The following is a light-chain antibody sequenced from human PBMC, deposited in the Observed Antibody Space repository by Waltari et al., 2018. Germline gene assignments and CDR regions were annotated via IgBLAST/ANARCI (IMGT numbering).Light chain of an antibody. J-gene: IGKJ1*01. CDR2: GAS. CDR1: QGVSRS. CDR3: QHYVRLPAT. V-gene: IGKV3-20*01. Sequence: SCRASQGVSRSVAWYQQKPGQGPRLLIFGASNRATGIRDRFSGSGSETDFSLTISRLEPEDFAVYYCQHYVRLPATFGRGTKVEIK.